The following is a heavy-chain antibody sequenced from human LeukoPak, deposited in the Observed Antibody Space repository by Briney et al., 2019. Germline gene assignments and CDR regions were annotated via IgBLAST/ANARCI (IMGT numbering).Heavy chain of an antibody. CDR2: TNLDGGAE. CDR1: GFTFSSYG. D-gene: IGHD5-12*01. V-gene: IGHV3-7*03. CDR3: ARSATSGYDST. J-gene: IGHJ5*02. Sequence: GGSLRLSCAASGFTFSSYGMHWVRQAPGKGLEWVATTNLDGGAEYYVDSVKGRFTISRDNAKNSLYLQMNSLRVEDTAVYYCARSATSGYDSTWGQGTLVTVSS.